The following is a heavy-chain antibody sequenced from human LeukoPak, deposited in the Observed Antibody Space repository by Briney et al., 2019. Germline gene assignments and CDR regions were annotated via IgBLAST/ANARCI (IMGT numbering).Heavy chain of an antibody. Sequence: GVSLRLSCAASGFTLSSYGMHWVRQAPGKGLEWVAVISYDGRNKYDADSVKGRFAIYRGNSKNTLYLQMNSLRVEDTAVYFCAKAESSGYHYGSDYWGHGTLVTASS. J-gene: IGHJ4*01. CDR2: ISYDGRNK. CDR3: AKAESSGYHYGSDY. CDR1: GFTLSSYG. D-gene: IGHD3-22*01. V-gene: IGHV3-30*18.